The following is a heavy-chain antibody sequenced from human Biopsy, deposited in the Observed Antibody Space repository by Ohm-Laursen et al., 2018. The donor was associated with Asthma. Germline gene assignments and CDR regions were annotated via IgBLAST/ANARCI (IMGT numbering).Heavy chain of an antibody. CDR1: GFSFSNFA. V-gene: IGHV3-30*05. CDR2: ISKDASTQ. D-gene: IGHD1-1*01. J-gene: IGHJ3*02. Sequence: SLRLSCAASGFSFSNFAIHWVRQAPGKGLEWVGVISKDASTQDYADSVKGRFTMARDNSKNTLDLQMNSLRKEGTAVYYCVRDGTDDAFDIWGQGTVVSVSS. CDR3: VRDGTDDAFDI.